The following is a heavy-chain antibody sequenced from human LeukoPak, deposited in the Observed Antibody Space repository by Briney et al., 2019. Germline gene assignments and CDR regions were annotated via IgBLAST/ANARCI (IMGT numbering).Heavy chain of an antibody. CDR2: INHSGST. Sequence: SETLSLTCTVSGGSISSSSYYWGWIRQPPGKGLEWIGEINHSGSTNYNPSLKSRVTISVDTSKNQFSLKLSSVTAADTAVYYCARVAGIAVAGSKFDYWGQGTLVTVSS. CDR1: GGSISSSSYY. J-gene: IGHJ4*02. CDR3: ARVAGIAVAGSKFDY. D-gene: IGHD6-19*01. V-gene: IGHV4-39*07.